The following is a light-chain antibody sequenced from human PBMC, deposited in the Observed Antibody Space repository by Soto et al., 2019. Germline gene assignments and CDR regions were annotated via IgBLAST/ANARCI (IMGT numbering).Light chain of an antibody. Sequence: VLTQPPSASGTPGQGVTISCSGSTSNIGSNYVYRYQQLPGTTPKLLIYRNNQRPSGVPDRFSGSKSGTSASLAISGLRSDDEADYFCATWDDSLNGFYVFGTGTKVTVL. J-gene: IGLJ1*01. CDR1: TSNIGSNY. CDR2: RNN. V-gene: IGLV1-47*01. CDR3: ATWDDSLNGFYV.